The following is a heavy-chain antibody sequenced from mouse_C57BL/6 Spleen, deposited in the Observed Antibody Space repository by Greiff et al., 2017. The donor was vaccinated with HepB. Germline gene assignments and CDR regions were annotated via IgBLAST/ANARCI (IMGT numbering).Heavy chain of an antibody. CDR2: ISDGGSYT. J-gene: IGHJ4*01. D-gene: IGHD2-4*01. Sequence: DVKLVESGGGLVKPGGSLKLSCAASGFTFSSYAMSWVRQTPEKRLEWVATISDGGSYTYYPDNVKGRFTISRDNAKNNLYLQMSHLKSEDTAMYYCAREDNYYDGAMDYWGQGTSVTVSS. CDR1: GFTFSSYA. V-gene: IGHV5-4*01. CDR3: AREDNYYDGAMDY.